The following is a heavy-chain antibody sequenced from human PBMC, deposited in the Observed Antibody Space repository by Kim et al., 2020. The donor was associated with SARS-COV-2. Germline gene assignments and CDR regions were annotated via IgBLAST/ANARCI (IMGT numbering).Heavy chain of an antibody. CDR2: INHSGST. J-gene: IGHJ4*02. D-gene: IGHD5-18*01. CDR1: GGSFSGYY. CDR3: ARGQIQLWLLLSYFDY. Sequence: SETLSLTCAVYGGSFSGYYWSWIRQPPGKGLEWIGEINHSGSTNYNPSLKSRVTISVDTSKNQFSLKLSSVTAADTAVYYCARGQIQLWLLLSYFDYWGQGTLVTVSS. V-gene: IGHV4-34*01.